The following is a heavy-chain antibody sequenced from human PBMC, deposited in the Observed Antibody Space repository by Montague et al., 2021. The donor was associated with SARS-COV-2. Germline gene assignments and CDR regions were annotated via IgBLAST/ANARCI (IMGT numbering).Heavy chain of an antibody. J-gene: IGHJ4*02. CDR1: GGSISIGRYY. CDR2: IYSSGGT. D-gene: IGHD3-9*01. CDR3: ARRTDILTGYYDY. Sequence: SETLSLTCTVSGGSISIGRYYWNWIRQPPGKGLEWIGYIYSSGGTNYNPSLKSRVTLSLDAAKNHFSLRLSSVTAADTAVYYCARRTDILTGYYDYWGQGTLVTVSS. V-gene: IGHV4-61*03.